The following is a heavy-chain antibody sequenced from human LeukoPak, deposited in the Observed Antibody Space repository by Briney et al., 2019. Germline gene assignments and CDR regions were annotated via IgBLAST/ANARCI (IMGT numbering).Heavy chain of an antibody. J-gene: IGHJ5*02. CDR2: MYYSGST. V-gene: IGHV4-30-4*01. Sequence: PSETLSLTCTISGGSISSGDYYWSWIRQPPGKGLEWIGYMYYSGSTYYNPSLKSRVTISVDTSKNQFSLKLSSVTAADTAVYYCARPYYYDSRIDPWGQGTLVTVSS. D-gene: IGHD3-22*01. CDR1: GGSISSGDYY. CDR3: ARPYYYDSRIDP.